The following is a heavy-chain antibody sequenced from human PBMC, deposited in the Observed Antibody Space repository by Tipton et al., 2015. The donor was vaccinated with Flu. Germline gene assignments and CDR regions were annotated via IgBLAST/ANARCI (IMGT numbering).Heavy chain of an antibody. CDR2: IWYDGSNK. D-gene: IGHD3-22*01. J-gene: IGHJ5*02. Sequence: SLRLSCAASGFTFSSYGMHWVRQAPGKGLEWVAVIWYDGSNKYYADSVKGRFTISRDNSKNTLYLQVNSLRAEDTAVYYCARERYYDSSGFPGWFDPWGQGTLVTVSS. CDR3: ARERYYDSSGFPGWFDP. V-gene: IGHV3-33*01. CDR1: GFTFSSYG.